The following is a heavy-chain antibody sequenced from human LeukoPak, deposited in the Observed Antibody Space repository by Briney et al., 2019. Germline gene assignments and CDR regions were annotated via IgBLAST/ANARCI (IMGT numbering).Heavy chain of an antibody. D-gene: IGHD3-9*01. CDR2: IYSGGSI. Sequence: GGSLRLSCTASGFTVSSNYMSWVRQAPGKGLEWVSVIYSGGSIYYADSVKGRFTISRDNSKNTLYLQMNSLRAEDTAVYYCAKDRGLRYFDWLLTIWGQGTLVTVSS. CDR3: AKDRGLRYFDWLLTI. J-gene: IGHJ4*02. V-gene: IGHV3-53*01. CDR1: GFTVSSNY.